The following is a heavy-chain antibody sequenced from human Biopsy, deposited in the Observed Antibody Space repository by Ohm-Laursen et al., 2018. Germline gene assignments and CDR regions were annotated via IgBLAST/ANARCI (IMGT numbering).Heavy chain of an antibody. V-gene: IGHV4-39*01. D-gene: IGHD3-3*01. CDR2: IYYSGNT. Sequence: SETLSLTCTVSGGSISDSTYHWGWIRKSPGKGLEWIGNIYYSGNTDYSPSLKSRVTISVDTSNNQFFLKLRSVTAADTAVYYCARQVDFWSGYVDYWGQGTLVTVSS. J-gene: IGHJ4*02. CDR3: ARQVDFWSGYVDY. CDR1: GGSISDSTYH.